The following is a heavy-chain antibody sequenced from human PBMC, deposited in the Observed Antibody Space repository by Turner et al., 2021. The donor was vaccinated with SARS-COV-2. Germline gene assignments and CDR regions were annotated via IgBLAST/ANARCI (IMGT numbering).Heavy chain of an antibody. D-gene: IGHD3-16*01. Sequence: EVQLVESGGGLVQPGGSLRLSCAASGFIFSSYWMSWVRQAPGKGPEWVANIKQDGSEKYYVDSVKGRFTISRDNAKNSLYLQMSSLRAEDTAVYYCARVSGAAVWGNYAFDIWGQGTMVTVSS. J-gene: IGHJ3*02. CDR3: ARVSGAAVWGNYAFDI. V-gene: IGHV3-7*01. CDR2: IKQDGSEK. CDR1: GFIFSSYW.